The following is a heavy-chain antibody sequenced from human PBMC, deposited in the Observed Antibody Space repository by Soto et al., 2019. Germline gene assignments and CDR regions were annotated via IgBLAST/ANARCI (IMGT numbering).Heavy chain of an antibody. J-gene: IGHJ6*03. CDR2: IYYSGST. CDR1: GGSISSGGYY. Sequence: SETLSLTCTVSGGSISSGGYYWSWIRQHPGKGLEWIGYIYYSGSTYYNPSLKSRVTISVDTSKNQFSLKLSSVTAADTAVYYCAMRPDFWDYYYMDVWGKRTTVTVSS. V-gene: IGHV4-31*03. D-gene: IGHD7-27*01. CDR3: AMRPDFWDYYYMDV.